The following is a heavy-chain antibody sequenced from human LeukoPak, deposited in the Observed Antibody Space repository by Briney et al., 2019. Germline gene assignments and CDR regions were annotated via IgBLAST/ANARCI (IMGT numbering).Heavy chain of an antibody. V-gene: IGHV3-66*02. CDR1: GFTVSSNY. CDR3: ARTRITIFGVVIHFDY. D-gene: IGHD3-3*01. Sequence: PGGSLRLSCAASGFTVSSNYMSWVRQAPGKGLEWVSVIYSGGSTYYADSVKGRFTISRDNSKNTLYLQMNSLRAEDTAVYYCARTRITIFGVVIHFDYWGQGTLVTVSS. J-gene: IGHJ4*02. CDR2: IYSGGST.